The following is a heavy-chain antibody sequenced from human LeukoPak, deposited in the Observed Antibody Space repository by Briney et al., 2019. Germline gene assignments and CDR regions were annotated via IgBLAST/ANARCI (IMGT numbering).Heavy chain of an antibody. V-gene: IGHV7-4-1*02. CDR2: INTNTGNP. Sequence: GASVKVSCKASGYTFTSYAMNWVRQAPGQGLEWMGWINTNTGNPTYAQGFTGRFVFSLDTSVSTAYLQISSLKAEDTAVYYCARDKVAIAVAGTRYYYYYYMDVWGKETTVTVSS. J-gene: IGHJ6*03. CDR1: GYTFTSYA. CDR3: ARDKVAIAVAGTRYYYYYYMDV. D-gene: IGHD6-19*01.